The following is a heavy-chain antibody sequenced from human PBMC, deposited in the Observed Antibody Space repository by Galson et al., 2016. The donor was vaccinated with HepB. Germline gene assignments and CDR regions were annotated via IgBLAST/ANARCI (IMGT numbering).Heavy chain of an antibody. CDR1: GDSVSSNSAA. Sequence: CAISGDSVSSNSAAWNWIRQSPSRGLGWLGRTYNRSQWYNEYALSVRNRITINPDASKNHFSLQLNSVAPEDTAVYFCARAYCGGDCYTDGALDIWGQGTMVTVSS. V-gene: IGHV6-1*01. J-gene: IGHJ3*02. CDR3: ARAYCGGDCYTDGALDI. CDR2: TYNRSQWYN. D-gene: IGHD2-21*02.